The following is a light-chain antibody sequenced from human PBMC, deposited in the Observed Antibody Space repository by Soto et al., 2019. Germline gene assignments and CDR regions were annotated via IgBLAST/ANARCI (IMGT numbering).Light chain of an antibody. J-gene: IGKJ1*01. CDR3: QQFAISTT. CDR1: HNIERW. V-gene: IGKV1-5*01. Sequence: IQMPQSPSTLSASVCDRFTITCRASHNIERWMAWYQQKPGKAPSLLIFDASTLHSGVPSRFSGSGSGTDFTLTISSLQPDDFATYYCQQFAISTTFGQGTKVDIK. CDR2: DAS.